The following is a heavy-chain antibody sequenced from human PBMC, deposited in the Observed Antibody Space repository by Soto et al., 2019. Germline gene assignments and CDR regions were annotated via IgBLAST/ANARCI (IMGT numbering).Heavy chain of an antibody. CDR1: GFTFSSYA. CDR2: ISYDGSNK. CDR3: ARDLGGDIDS. Sequence: QVQLVESGGGVVQPGRSLRLSCAASGFTFSSYAMHWVRQAPGKGLEWVAVISYDGSNKYYADSVKGRFTISRDNSKNSRYLQMNSLRAEDAAVYYCARDLGGDIDSWGQGTLVTVSS. J-gene: IGHJ4*02. V-gene: IGHV3-30-3*01. D-gene: IGHD3-16*01.